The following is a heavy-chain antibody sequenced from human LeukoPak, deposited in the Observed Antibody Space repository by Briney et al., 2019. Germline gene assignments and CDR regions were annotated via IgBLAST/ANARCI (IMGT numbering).Heavy chain of an antibody. CDR1: GGSISSYY. D-gene: IGHD3-22*01. Sequence: SETLSLTCTVSGGSISSYYWSWIRQPPGKGLEWIGYIYYSGSTNYNPSLKSRVTISVDTSKNQFSLKLSSVTAADTAVYYCARDVTDYYDSSGYYKGFYAFDIWGQGTIVTASS. CDR2: IYYSGST. CDR3: ARDVTDYYDSSGYYKGFYAFDI. J-gene: IGHJ3*02. V-gene: IGHV4-59*01.